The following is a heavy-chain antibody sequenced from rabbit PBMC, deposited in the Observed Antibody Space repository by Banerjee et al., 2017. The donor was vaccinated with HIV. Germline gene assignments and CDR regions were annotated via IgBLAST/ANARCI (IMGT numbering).Heavy chain of an antibody. CDR1: GFSFSDRDV. V-gene: IGHV1S45*01. CDR3: ARDVAGVIGWNFKL. CDR2: INTATGKA. Sequence: QEQLEESGGGLVKPEGSLTLTCKASGFSFSDRDVMCWVRQAPGKGLEWIACINTATGKAVYASWAKGRFTISKTLSTTVTLQMTSLTAADTATYFCARDVAGVIGWNFKLWGQGTLVTVS. J-gene: IGHJ4*01. D-gene: IGHD4-1*01.